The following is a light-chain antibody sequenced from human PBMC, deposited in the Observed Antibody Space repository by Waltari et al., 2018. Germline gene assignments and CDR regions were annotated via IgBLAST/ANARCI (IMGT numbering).Light chain of an antibody. Sequence: EIVLTQSQATLSLYRGESATFSCRASESVSSYLAWYQQKPGQAPRLLIYDASNRATGIPAMFSGSGSGTDFTLTISSLEPDDFAVYYCQQRSNLPQTFGQGTKVEIK. CDR3: QQRSNLPQT. V-gene: IGKV3-11*01. J-gene: IGKJ1*01. CDR2: DAS. CDR1: ESVSSY.